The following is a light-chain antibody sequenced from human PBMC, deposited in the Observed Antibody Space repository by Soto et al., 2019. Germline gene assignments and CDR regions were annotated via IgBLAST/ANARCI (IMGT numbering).Light chain of an antibody. Sequence: QSVLTQPPSVSAAPGQKVTISCSGSSSNIRNNYVSWYQQLPGTAPKLLIYDNNKRPSGIPDRFSGSKSGTSATLGITGLRTGDEADYYCGTWDSSLSAYVLGTGTKVTV. CDR3: GTWDSSLSAYV. J-gene: IGLJ1*01. V-gene: IGLV1-51*01. CDR1: SSNIRNNY. CDR2: DNN.